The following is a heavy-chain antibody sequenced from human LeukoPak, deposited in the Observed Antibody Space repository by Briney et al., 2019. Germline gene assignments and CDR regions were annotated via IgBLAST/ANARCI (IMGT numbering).Heavy chain of an antibody. D-gene: IGHD3-22*01. CDR1: GFTFSSYW. CDR2: IKQDGSEK. V-gene: IGHV3-7*01. Sequence: QTGGSLRLSCAASGFTFSSYWMSWVRQAPGKGLEWVANIKQDGSEKYYVDSVKGRFTISRDNAKNSLYLQMNSLRAEDTAVYYCAREIVVVITSSSNFDYWGQGTLVTVSS. J-gene: IGHJ4*02. CDR3: AREIVVVITSSSNFDY.